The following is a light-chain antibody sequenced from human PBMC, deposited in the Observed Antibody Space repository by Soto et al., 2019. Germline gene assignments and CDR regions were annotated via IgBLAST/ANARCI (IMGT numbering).Light chain of an antibody. CDR1: QSISSW. J-gene: IGKJ3*01. CDR2: KAS. Sequence: DIQMTQSPSTLSASVGDRVTITCRASQSISSWLAWYQQKPGKAPKLLIYKASSLESGVPSRFSGSGSGTEFTLTISSLQPDDFATYYCQQYNSYPFTFGPRTKVDIK. CDR3: QQYNSYPFT. V-gene: IGKV1-5*03.